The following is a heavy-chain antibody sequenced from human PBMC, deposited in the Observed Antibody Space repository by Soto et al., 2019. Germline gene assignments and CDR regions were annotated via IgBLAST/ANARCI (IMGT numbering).Heavy chain of an antibody. V-gene: IGHV1-3*01. J-gene: IGHJ2*01. CDR2: INAGNGNT. Sequence: ASVKVSCKASGYTFTSYAMHWVRQAPGQRLEWMGWINAGNGNTKYSQKFQGRVTITRDTSASTAYMELSSLRSEDTAVYYCARETFGTDWYFDLWGRGTLVTVSS. CDR3: ARETFGTDWYFDL. CDR1: GYTFTSYA. D-gene: IGHD3-16*01.